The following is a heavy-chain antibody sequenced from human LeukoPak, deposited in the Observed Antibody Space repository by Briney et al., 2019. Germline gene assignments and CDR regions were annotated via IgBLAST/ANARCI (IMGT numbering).Heavy chain of an antibody. V-gene: IGHV1-69*13. CDR1: GGTFSSYA. CDR2: IIPIFGTA. J-gene: IGHJ2*01. Sequence: SVKVSCKASGGTFSSYAISWVRQAPGQGLEWMGGIIPIFGTANYAQKFQGRVTITADESTSTAYMELSSLRSEDTAVYYCARVYVEMATITQWYFDLWGRGTLVTVSS. CDR3: ARVYVEMATITQWYFDL. D-gene: IGHD5-24*01.